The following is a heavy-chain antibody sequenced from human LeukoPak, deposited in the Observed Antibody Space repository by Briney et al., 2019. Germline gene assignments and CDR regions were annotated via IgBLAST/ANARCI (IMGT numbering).Heavy chain of an antibody. CDR2: INHSGST. V-gene: IGHV4-34*01. Sequence: ASETLSLTCAVYGGSFSGYCWSWIRQPPGKGLGWIGEINHSGSTNYNPSLKSRVTISVDTSKNQFSLKLSSVTAADTAVYYCARVPYPLVGVVPWFDPWGQGTLVTVSS. J-gene: IGHJ5*02. CDR1: GGSFSGYC. D-gene: IGHD3-3*01. CDR3: ARVPYPLVGVVPWFDP.